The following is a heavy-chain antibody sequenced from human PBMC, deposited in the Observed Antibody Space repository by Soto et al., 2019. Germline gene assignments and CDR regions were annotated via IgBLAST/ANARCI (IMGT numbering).Heavy chain of an antibody. CDR3: AKDMPLVTGTTLYYYMDV. CDR2: ISWNSGSI. V-gene: IGHV3-9*01. J-gene: IGHJ6*03. Sequence: EVQLVESGGGLVQPGRSLRLSCAASGFTFDDYAMHWVRQAPGKGLEWVSGISWNSGSIGYVDSVKGRFTISRDNAKNSLYLQMNSLRAEDTALYYCAKDMPLVTGTTLYYYMDVWGKGTTVTVSS. D-gene: IGHD1-7*01. CDR1: GFTFDDYA.